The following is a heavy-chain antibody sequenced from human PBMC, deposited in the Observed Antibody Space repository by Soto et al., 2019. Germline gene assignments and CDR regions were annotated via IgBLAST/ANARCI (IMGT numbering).Heavy chain of an antibody. D-gene: IGHD3-16*01. CDR3: ARDGLPFALDI. V-gene: IGHV3-7*03. J-gene: IGHJ3*02. Sequence: GGSLRLSCAASGFTLSRHWISWGRQAPGKGLEWVAKIKEDGSEINYVDSVKGRFTISRDNAKNSLYLQMDSLRAEDTAVYYCARDGLPFALDIWGHGTMVTVSS. CDR1: GFTLSRHW. CDR2: IKEDGSEI.